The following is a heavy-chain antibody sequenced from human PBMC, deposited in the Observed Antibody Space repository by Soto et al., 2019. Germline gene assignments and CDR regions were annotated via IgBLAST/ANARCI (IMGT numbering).Heavy chain of an antibody. J-gene: IGHJ4*02. Sequence: ASVKVSCKASGYTFTSYGISWVRQAPGQGLEWMGWISAYNGNTNYAQKLQGRVTMTTDTSTSTVYMELSSLRSEDTAVYYCTLHGVDFDYWGQGTLVTVSS. CDR3: TLHGVDFDY. CDR1: GYTFTSYG. V-gene: IGHV1-18*04. D-gene: IGHD4-17*01. CDR2: ISAYNGNT.